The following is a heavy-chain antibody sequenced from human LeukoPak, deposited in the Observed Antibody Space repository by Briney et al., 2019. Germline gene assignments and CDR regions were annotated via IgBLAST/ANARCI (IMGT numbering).Heavy chain of an antibody. Sequence: GGSLRLSCAASGFTFSSYEMNWVRQAPGKGLEWVSYISSSGSTMYYADSVEGRFTISRDNAKNSLYLQMNSLRAEDTAVYYCARGYIAARLVTEYYYYMDVWGKGTTVTVSS. CDR1: GFTFSSYE. J-gene: IGHJ6*03. CDR3: ARGYIAARLVTEYYYYMDV. CDR2: ISSSGSTM. V-gene: IGHV3-48*03. D-gene: IGHD6-6*01.